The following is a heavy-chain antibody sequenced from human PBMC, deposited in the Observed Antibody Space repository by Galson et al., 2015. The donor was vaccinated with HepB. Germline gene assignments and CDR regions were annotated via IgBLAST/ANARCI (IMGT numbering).Heavy chain of an antibody. CDR3: AKGGLRSSSWYDFGFDY. D-gene: IGHD6-13*01. J-gene: IGHJ4*02. CDR1: GFTFSSYA. V-gene: IGHV3-23*01. Sequence: SLRLSCAASGFTFSSYAMSWVRQAPGKGLEWVSAISGSGGSTYYADSVKGRFTISRDNSKNTLYLQMNSLRAEDTAVYYCAKGGLRSSSWYDFGFDYWSQGTLVTVSS. CDR2: ISGSGGST.